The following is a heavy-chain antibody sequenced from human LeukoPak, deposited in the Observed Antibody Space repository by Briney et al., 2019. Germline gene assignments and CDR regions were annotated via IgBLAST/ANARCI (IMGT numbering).Heavy chain of an antibody. Sequence: GASVKVSCKASGYTFTGYYMHWVLQAPGQGLEWMGWISANNGNTNYAQKLQGRVTMTTDTSTSTAYMELRSLRSDDTAVYYCARGGGRLGPVAFDIWGQGTMVTVSS. CDR1: GYTFTGYY. J-gene: IGHJ3*02. D-gene: IGHD6-19*01. CDR2: ISANNGNT. CDR3: ARGGGRLGPVAFDI. V-gene: IGHV1-18*04.